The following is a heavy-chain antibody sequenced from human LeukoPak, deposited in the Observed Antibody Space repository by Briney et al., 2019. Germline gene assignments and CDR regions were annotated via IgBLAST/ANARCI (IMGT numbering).Heavy chain of an antibody. D-gene: IGHD3-10*01. Sequence: PSETLSLTCTVSGGSISSYYWSWIRQPAGKGLEWIGRIYTSGSTNYNPSLKSRVTISLDTSKNQFSLKLTSVTAADTAVYYCARDLVIKASGSYDYWGQGTLVTVSS. V-gene: IGHV4-4*07. J-gene: IGHJ4*02. CDR3: ARDLVIKASGSYDY. CDR2: IYTSGST. CDR1: GGSISSYY.